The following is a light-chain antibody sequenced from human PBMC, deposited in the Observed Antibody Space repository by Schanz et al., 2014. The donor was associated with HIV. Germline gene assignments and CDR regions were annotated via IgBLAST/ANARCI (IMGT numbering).Light chain of an antibody. V-gene: IGLV2-14*01. CDR2: DVD. CDR3: GSSFPGDSHWV. Sequence: QSALTQPASGGGCPGQSMKKRGKGSSSEGVREKYAPRYQQYPGKAPKLIIFDVDNRPSGVSWRFSASKSGNTASLTISGLQAEDEADYYCGSSFPGDSHWVFGGGTKLTVL. CDR1: SSEGVREKY. J-gene: IGLJ3*02.